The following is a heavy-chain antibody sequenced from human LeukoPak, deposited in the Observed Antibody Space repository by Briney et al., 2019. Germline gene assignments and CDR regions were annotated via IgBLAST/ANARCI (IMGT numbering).Heavy chain of an antibody. Sequence: GGSLRLSCAASGFTFSTYCMHWVRQAPGKGPMWVSRICPDGTVTNYADSVKARFIISRDNARNTVYLQMNSLRVEDTAVYYCVRDFRSADYWGQGTLVTVSS. CDR1: GFTFSTYC. CDR2: ICPDGTVT. CDR3: VRDFRSADY. V-gene: IGHV3-74*01. J-gene: IGHJ4*02.